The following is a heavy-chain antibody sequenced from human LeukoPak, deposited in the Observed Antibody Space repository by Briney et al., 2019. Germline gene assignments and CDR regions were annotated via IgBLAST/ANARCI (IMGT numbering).Heavy chain of an antibody. CDR2: SSTSGSTE. CDR1: GFTFSDYY. D-gene: IGHD5-24*01. Sequence: GGSLRLSCAASGFTFSDYYLSWVRQAPGKGLEWISYSSTSGSTEHYADSVKGRFTISRDNAKNSLYLQMNSLRAEDTAIYYCARGPSEIYFDHWGQGTLVNVSP. CDR3: ARGPSEIYFDH. V-gene: IGHV3-11*01. J-gene: IGHJ4*02.